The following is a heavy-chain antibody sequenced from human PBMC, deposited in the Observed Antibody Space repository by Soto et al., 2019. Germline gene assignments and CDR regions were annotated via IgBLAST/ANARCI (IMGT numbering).Heavy chain of an antibody. J-gene: IGHJ4*02. D-gene: IGHD7-27*01. CDR2: IYHSRNT. Sequence: ASETLSLTCSVSGGSVSSDNYYWSWIRQPPGSGLEWIGYIYHSRNTNYNPSLKSRLAISVDTSKNQFSLRLTSVTAADTAVYYCARDRRGWGSRYFDFWGQGTLVTVSS. V-gene: IGHV4-61*01. CDR1: GGSVSSDNYY. CDR3: ARDRRGWGSRYFDF.